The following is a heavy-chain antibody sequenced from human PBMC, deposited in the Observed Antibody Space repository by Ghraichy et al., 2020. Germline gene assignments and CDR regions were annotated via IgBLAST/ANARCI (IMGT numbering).Heavy chain of an antibody. CDR3: ARDLTYYYGSGSYTLRLPGYFDL. D-gene: IGHD3-10*01. CDR1: GGSFSGYY. V-gene: IGHV4-34*01. J-gene: IGHJ2*01. Sequence: SQTLSLTCAVYGGSFSGYYWSWIRQPPGKGLEWIGEINHSGSTNYNPSLKSRVTISVDTSKNQFSLKLSSVTAADTAVYYCARDLTYYYGSGSYTLRLPGYFDLWGRGTLVTVSS. CDR2: INHSGST.